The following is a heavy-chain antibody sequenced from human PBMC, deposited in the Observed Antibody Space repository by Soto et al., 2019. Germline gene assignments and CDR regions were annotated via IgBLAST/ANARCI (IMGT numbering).Heavy chain of an antibody. CDR2: IYYSGST. CDR3: ARLFSSGYWPFDY. J-gene: IGHJ4*02. V-gene: IGHV4-59*08. CDR1: GGSISSYH. D-gene: IGHD3-22*01. Sequence: PSETLSLTCTVSGGSISSYHWCWIRQPPGKGLEWIGSIYYSGSTYYNPSLKSRVTISVDTSKNQFSLKLSSVTAADTAVYYCARLFSSGYWPFDYWGQGTLVTVSS.